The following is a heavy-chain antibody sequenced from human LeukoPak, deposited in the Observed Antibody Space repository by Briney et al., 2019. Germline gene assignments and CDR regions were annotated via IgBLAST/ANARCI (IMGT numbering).Heavy chain of an antibody. D-gene: IGHD3-10*01. V-gene: IGHV1-46*01. CDR2: INPSGGST. CDR1: GYTFTSYY. J-gene: IGHJ4*02. Sequence: ASVTVSCKASGYTFTSYYMHWVRQAPGQGLGWMGIINPSGGSTSYAQKFQGRVTMTRDMSTSTVYMELSSLRSEDTAVYYCARVALNYYGSAKPQYYFDYWGQGTLVTVSS. CDR3: ARVALNYYGSAKPQYYFDY.